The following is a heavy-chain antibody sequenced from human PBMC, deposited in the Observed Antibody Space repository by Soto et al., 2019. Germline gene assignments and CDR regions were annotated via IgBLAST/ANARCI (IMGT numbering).Heavy chain of an antibody. CDR3: ARGPSGDKVDS. J-gene: IGHJ4*02. V-gene: IGHV4-30-4*01. Sequence: QVQLQESGPGLVKPSQTLSLTCTVSGGSISTVNYWWSWIRQSPDMGLEWIGHIYNGGSTYNNPSLASXXTXSXXTSKNQLSLTLSSVSAADTAVYYCARGPSGDKVDSWGQGTLVTVSS. CDR2: IYNGGST. D-gene: IGHD7-27*01. CDR1: GGSISTVNYW.